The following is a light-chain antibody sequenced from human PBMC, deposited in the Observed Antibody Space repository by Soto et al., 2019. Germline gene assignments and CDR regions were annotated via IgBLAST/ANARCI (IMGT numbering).Light chain of an antibody. Sequence: QSVLTQPASVSGSPGQSITISCTGTSSDVGRYIYVSWYQQHPGRAPKLMIYDVSNRPSGVSNRFSGSKSGNTASLTISGLQAEDEADYYCSSYTARSTLVFGGGTKVTVL. V-gene: IGLV2-14*01. CDR3: SSYTARSTLV. CDR1: SSDVGRYIY. J-gene: IGLJ3*02. CDR2: DVS.